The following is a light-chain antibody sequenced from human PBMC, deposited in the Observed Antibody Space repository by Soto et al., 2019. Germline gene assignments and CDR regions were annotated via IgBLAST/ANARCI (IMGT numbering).Light chain of an antibody. CDR1: QSVSNN. Sequence: IVLTQSPDTLSLSPGEGATLSCRASQSVSNNLAWYQQKPGQAPRLLIYGPSTRATGVPARFSGSGSGTEFTLTISGLQSEDIAVYYCQQYDRWPPSTFGQGTKVDIK. V-gene: IGKV3-15*01. CDR2: GPS. CDR3: QQYDRWPPST. J-gene: IGKJ1*01.